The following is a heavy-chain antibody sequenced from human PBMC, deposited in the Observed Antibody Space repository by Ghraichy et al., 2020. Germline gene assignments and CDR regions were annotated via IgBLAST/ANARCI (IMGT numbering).Heavy chain of an antibody. CDR3: AKDLVAEYSGYDWDY. J-gene: IGHJ4*02. V-gene: IGHV3-23*01. Sequence: GESLNISCAASGFTFSSYAMSWVRQAPGKGLEWVSAISGSGGSTYYADSVKGRFTISRDNSKNTLYLQMNSLRAEDTAVYYCAKDLVAEYSGYDWDYWGQGTLVTVSS. D-gene: IGHD5-12*01. CDR2: ISGSGGST. CDR1: GFTFSSYA.